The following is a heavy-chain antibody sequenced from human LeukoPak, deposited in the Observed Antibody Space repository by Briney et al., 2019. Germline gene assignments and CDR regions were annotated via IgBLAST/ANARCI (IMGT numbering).Heavy chain of an antibody. D-gene: IGHD3-10*01. CDR1: GGSFSGYY. CDR2: INHSGST. V-gene: IGHV4-34*01. Sequence: SETLSLTCAVYGGSFSGYYWSWIRQPPGKGLEWIGEINHSGSTNYNPSLKSRVTISVDTSKNQFSLKLSSVTAADTAVYYCARFNYGSGSYYSYWGQGTLVTVSS. CDR3: ARFNYGSGSYYSY. J-gene: IGHJ4*02.